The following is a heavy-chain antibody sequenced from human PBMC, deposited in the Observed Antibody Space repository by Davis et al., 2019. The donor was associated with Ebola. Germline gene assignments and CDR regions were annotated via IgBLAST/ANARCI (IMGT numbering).Heavy chain of an antibody. CDR1: GGTFSSYA. CDR3: AREGPRYSSSWSGNFQH. D-gene: IGHD6-13*01. V-gene: IGHV1-69*06. CDR2: IIPIFGTA. J-gene: IGHJ1*01. Sequence: AASVKVSCKASGGTFSSYAISWVRQAPGQGLEWMGGIIPIFGTANYAQKFQGRVTITADKSTSTAYMELSSLRSEDTAVYYCAREGPRYSSSWSGNFQHWGQGTLVTVSS.